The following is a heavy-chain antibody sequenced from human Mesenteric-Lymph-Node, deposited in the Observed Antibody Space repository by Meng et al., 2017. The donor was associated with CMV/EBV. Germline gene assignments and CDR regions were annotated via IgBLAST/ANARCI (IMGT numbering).Heavy chain of an antibody. CDR1: GGSISTYY. CDR2: IYHTGTT. J-gene: IGHJ6*02. CDR3: AREPYSYGMDV. Sequence: SETLSLTCTVSGGSISTYYWNWIRQSPGKGLEWIAYIYHTGTTNYNPSLKSRVTISVDTSKNQFSLTLTSVTAAETAVYYCAREPYSYGMDVWGQGTTVTVSS. V-gene: IGHV4-59*01.